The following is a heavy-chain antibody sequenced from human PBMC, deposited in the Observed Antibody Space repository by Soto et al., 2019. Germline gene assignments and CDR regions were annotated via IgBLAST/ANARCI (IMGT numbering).Heavy chain of an antibody. Sequence: ASVKVSCKASGGTLSSYAISWVRQAPRQGLEWMGGIIPIFGTANYAQKFQGRVTITADESTSTAYMELSSLRSEDTAVYYCARASGQLGITMIVVDPYYFDYWGQGTLVTVSS. D-gene: IGHD3-22*01. J-gene: IGHJ4*02. CDR3: ARASGQLGITMIVVDPYYFDY. CDR2: IIPIFGTA. CDR1: GGTLSSYA. V-gene: IGHV1-69*13.